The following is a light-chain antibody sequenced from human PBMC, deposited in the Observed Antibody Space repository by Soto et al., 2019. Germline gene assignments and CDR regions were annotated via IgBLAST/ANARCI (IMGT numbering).Light chain of an antibody. J-gene: IGLJ1*01. CDR2: DVS. CDR1: NSDIGGYNY. V-gene: IGLV2-14*03. Sequence: QSVLTQPASVSGSPGQSITISCTGTNSDIGGYNYVSWYQHHPGKAPKLMTYDVSNRPSGVSDRFSGSKSGSTASLTISGLQPEDEADYYCSSYTRSSTTAFGTGTKLTVL. CDR3: SSYTRSSTTA.